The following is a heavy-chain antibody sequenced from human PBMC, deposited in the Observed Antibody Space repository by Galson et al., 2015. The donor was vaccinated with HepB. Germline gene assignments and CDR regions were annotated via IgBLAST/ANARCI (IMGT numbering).Heavy chain of an antibody. CDR1: GFTFSRHW. CDR3: ARDREGGWSFDY. J-gene: IGHJ4*02. Sequence: SLRLSCAGSGFTFSRHWMHWVRQAPGKGLEWVASIKPEGTEQVYVDSVKGRFTISRDNAKNSLYLRMNSLRVEDTAVYYCARDREGGWSFDYWGQGTLVTVSS. V-gene: IGHV3-7*03. CDR2: IKPEGTEQ. D-gene: IGHD6-19*01.